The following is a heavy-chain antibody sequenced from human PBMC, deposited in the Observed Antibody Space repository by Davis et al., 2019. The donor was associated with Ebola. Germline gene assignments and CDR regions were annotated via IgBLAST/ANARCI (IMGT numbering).Heavy chain of an antibody. CDR3: ARDHRIVGATADY. CDR1: GFTFSDYY. V-gene: IGHV3-11*04. CDR2: ISSSGSTI. J-gene: IGHJ4*02. Sequence: GESLKISCAASGFTFSDYYMSWIRQAPGKGLEWVSYISSSGSTIYYADSVKGRFTISRDNSKNTLYLQMGSLRAEDMAVYYCARDHRIVGATADYWGQGTLVTVSS. D-gene: IGHD1-26*01.